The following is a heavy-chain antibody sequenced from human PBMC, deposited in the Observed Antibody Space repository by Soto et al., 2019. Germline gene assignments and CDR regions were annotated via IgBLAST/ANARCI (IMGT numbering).Heavy chain of an antibody. CDR3: AKDGEEVRGIAAAGTYYFDY. CDR1: GFTFSSYS. CDR2: ISGSGGST. J-gene: IGHJ4*02. Sequence: EVQLVESGGGLVQPGGSLRLSCAASGFTFSSYSMNWVRQAPGKGLEWVSAISGSGGSTYYADSVKGRFTISRDNSKNTLYLQMNSLRAEDTAVYYCAKDGEEVRGIAAAGTYYFDYWGQGTLVTVSS. V-gene: IGHV3-23*04. D-gene: IGHD6-13*01.